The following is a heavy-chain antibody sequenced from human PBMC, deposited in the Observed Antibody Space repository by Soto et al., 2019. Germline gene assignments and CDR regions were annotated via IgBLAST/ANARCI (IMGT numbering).Heavy chain of an antibody. V-gene: IGHV4-30-2*01. D-gene: IGHD2-2*01. J-gene: IGHJ5*02. CDR3: ARVPDR. CDR2: IYHSGST. Sequence: TLSLTGAVSGGSISSCGYSWSWIRQPPGKGLEWIGYIYHSGSTYYNPSLKSRVTISVDRSKNQFSLKLSSVTAADTAVYYCARVPDRWGQGTLVTVSS. CDR1: GGSISSCGYS.